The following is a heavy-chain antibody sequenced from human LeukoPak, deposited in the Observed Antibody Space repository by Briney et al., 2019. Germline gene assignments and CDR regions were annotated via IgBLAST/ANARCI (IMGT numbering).Heavy chain of an antibody. CDR3: ARVGYGGNFFDY. D-gene: IGHD4-23*01. V-gene: IGHV1-18*01. CDR2: ISIYNGNS. Sequence: GASVKVSCKASGYTFTSYAMNWVRQAPGQGLEWMGWISIYNGNSNYAQKLQGRVTMTTDTSTSTADMELRSLRSDDTAVYYCARVGYGGNFFDYWGQGTLVTVSS. J-gene: IGHJ4*02. CDR1: GYTFTSYA.